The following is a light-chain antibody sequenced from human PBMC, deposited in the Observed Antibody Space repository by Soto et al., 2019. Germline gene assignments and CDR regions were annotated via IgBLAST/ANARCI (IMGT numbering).Light chain of an antibody. CDR1: QSVSSN. Sequence: EIVMTQSPATLSVSPGERATLSCRASQSVSSNLAWYQQKPGQAPRLLIYGASTRVTGIPARFSGSGSGTEFTLTISSLQSEDFAVYYCQQYNNWRGVTFGGGTKVEIK. J-gene: IGKJ4*01. CDR2: GAS. V-gene: IGKV3-15*01. CDR3: QQYNNWRGVT.